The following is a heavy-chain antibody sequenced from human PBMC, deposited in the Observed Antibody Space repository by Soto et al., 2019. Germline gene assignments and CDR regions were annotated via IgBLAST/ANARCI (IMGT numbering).Heavy chain of an antibody. CDR1: GFPFSDYY. CDR2: ITNSGSTK. Sequence: GGSLRLSCAASGFPFSDYYMSWIRQAPGKGLEWVSHITNSGSTKYYADSVKGRFTISRDNAKNSLFLQMNSLRAEDTAVYYCARTLAASFDYWGQGTQVTVSS. CDR3: ARTLAASFDY. V-gene: IGHV3-11*01. J-gene: IGHJ4*02. D-gene: IGHD6-6*01.